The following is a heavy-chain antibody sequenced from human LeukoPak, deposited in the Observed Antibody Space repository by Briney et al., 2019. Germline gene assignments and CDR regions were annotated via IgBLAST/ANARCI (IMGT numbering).Heavy chain of an antibody. CDR1: GGTFSSYA. D-gene: IGHD6-6*01. V-gene: IGHV1-69*13. J-gene: IGHJ6*03. Sequence: SVKVSCKASGGTFSSYAISWVRQAPGQGLEWMGGIIPIFGTANYAQKFQGRVTITADESTSTAYMELSSLRSEDTAVYYCARDGIAARPRQRYYYMDVWGKGTTVTVSS. CDR2: IIPIFGTA. CDR3: ARDGIAARPRQRYYYMDV.